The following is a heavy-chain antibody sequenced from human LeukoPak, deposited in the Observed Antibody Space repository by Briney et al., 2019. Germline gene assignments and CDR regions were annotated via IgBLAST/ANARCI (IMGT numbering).Heavy chain of an antibody. Sequence: GGSLRLSCAASGFTFSNYAMSWVRQAPGKGLEWVSAITRSGGSTYYADSVKGRFTISRDNSKNTLHLQMNSLRAEDTAVYYCAKRSGQSKNYYYYYMDVWGKGTTVTVSS. D-gene: IGHD6-25*01. V-gene: IGHV3-23*01. CDR1: GFTFSNYA. CDR3: AKRSGQSKNYYYYYMDV. CDR2: ITRSGGST. J-gene: IGHJ6*03.